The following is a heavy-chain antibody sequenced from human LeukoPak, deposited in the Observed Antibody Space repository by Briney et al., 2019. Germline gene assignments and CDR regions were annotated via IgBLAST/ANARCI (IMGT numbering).Heavy chain of an antibody. V-gene: IGHV1-69*10. CDR2: SIPIFGIS. CDR1: SGTFISYA. Sequence: VQVSCKASSGTFISYAISWVGQPPAQGREWMGRSIPIFGISNYSHKFHERVTIIADKSTSTAYMELTSLRSEDTAVYYCASSGYGDYNQDPYYYYHGMDVWGKGNTVTVSS. J-gene: IGHJ6*04. D-gene: IGHD4-17*01. CDR3: ASSGYGDYNQDPYYYYHGMDV.